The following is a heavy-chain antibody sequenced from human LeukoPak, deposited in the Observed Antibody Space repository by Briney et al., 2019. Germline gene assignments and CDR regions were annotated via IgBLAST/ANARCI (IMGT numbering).Heavy chain of an antibody. CDR1: GGSISSGSYY. V-gene: IGHV4-61*02. J-gene: IGHJ4*02. CDR2: IYNSGNT. Sequence: SETLSLTCTVSGGSISSGSYYWNWIRQPAGKGLEWIGRIYNSGNTNYNPSLKSRVTISVDTSKNQFSLKLSSVTAADTAVYYCARYEAVAGVFDYWGQGTLVTVSS. CDR3: ARYEAVAGVFDY. D-gene: IGHD6-19*01.